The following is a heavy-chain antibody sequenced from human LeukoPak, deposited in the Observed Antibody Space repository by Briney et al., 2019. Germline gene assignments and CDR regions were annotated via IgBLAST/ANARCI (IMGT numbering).Heavy chain of an antibody. D-gene: IGHD3-10*01. J-gene: IGHJ6*02. CDR1: GYSISSGYY. V-gene: IGHV4-38-2*02. CDR3: ARPHYYGSGSYYNDYYYGMDV. CDR2: IYHSGST. Sequence: SETLSLTCTVSGYSISSGYYWGWIRQPPGKGLEWIGSIYHSGSTYYNPSLKSRVTISVDTSKNQFSLKLSSVTAADTAVYYCARPHYYGSGSYYNDYYYGMDVWGQGTTVTVSS.